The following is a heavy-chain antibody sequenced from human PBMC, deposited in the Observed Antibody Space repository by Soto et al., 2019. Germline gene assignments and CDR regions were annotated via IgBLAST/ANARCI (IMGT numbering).Heavy chain of an antibody. V-gene: IGHV3-23*01. J-gene: IGHJ4*02. CDR2: ISGSGGST. D-gene: IGHD1-7*01. CDR3: ARDGNSQFLVLYYFDY. CDR1: GFTFSSYA. Sequence: EVQLLESGGGLVQPGGSLRLSCAASGFTFSSYAMSWVRQAPGKGLEWVSAISGSGGSTYYADSVKGRFTISRDNSKNTLYLQMNSLRAEDTAVYYCARDGNSQFLVLYYFDYWGQGTLVTVSS.